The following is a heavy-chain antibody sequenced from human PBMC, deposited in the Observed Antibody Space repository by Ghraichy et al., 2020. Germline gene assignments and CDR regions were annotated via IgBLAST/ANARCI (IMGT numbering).Heavy chain of an antibody. CDR3: VRFVLVSAMDV. Sequence: GESLNISCAASGFTFSNYNMNWVRQAPGKGLEWVSSISSSSSYIYYADSVKGRLTISRDNAKNSLYLQMNSLRAEDTAVYYCVRFVLVSAMDVWGHGTTVTVSS. CDR2: ISSSSSYI. D-gene: IGHD2-8*02. J-gene: IGHJ6*02. CDR1: GFTFSNYN. V-gene: IGHV3-21*01.